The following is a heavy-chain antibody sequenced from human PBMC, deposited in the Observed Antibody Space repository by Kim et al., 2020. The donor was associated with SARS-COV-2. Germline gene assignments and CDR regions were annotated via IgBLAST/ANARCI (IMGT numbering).Heavy chain of an antibody. CDR3: ARHFWDISPNWFDP. J-gene: IGHJ5*02. Sequence: SETLSLTCTVSGGSISSSSYYWGWIRQPPGKGLEWIGSIYYSGSTYYNPSLKSRVTISVDTSKNQFSLKLSSVTAADTAVYYCARHFWDISPNWFDPWGQGTLVTVSS. CDR2: IYYSGST. D-gene: IGHD1-26*01. V-gene: IGHV4-39*01. CDR1: GGSISSSSYY.